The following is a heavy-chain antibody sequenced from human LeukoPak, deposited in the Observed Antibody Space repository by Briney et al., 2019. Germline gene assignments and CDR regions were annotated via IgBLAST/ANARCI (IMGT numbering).Heavy chain of an antibody. V-gene: IGHV3-21*01. CDR3: AGQQQLIDY. CDR1: EFSFGNFW. CDR2: ISSSSSYI. J-gene: IGHJ4*02. D-gene: IGHD6-13*01. Sequence: GGSLRLSCAGSEFSFGNFWMTWVRQAPGKGLEWVSSISSSSSYIYYADSVKGRFTISRDNAKNSLYLQMNSLRAEDTAVYYCAGQQQLIDYWGQGTLVTVSS.